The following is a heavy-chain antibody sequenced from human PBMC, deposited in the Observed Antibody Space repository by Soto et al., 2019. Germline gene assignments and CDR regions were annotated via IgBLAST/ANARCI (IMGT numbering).Heavy chain of an antibody. CDR3: ARSNVFITMIVVNWFDP. J-gene: IGHJ5*02. CDR2: IYYSGST. V-gene: IGHV4-39*01. CDR1: GGSISSSSYY. D-gene: IGHD3-22*01. Sequence: SQTLSLTCTVSGGSISSSSYYCGWIRQPPGKGLEWIGSIYYSGSTYYNPSLKSRVTISVDTSKNQFSLKLSSVTAADTAVYYGARSNVFITMIVVNWFDPWGQVTLVTVCS.